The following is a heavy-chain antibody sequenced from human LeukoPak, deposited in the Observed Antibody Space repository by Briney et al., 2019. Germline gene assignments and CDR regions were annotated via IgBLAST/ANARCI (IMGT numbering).Heavy chain of an antibody. D-gene: IGHD6-13*01. CDR1: GGSISSYY. Sequence: PSETLSLTCTVSGGSISSYYWGWIRQPPGKGLEWIGSIYYSGSTYYNPSLKSRVTISVDTSKNQFSLKLSSVTAADTAVYYCAREYSSSWYGFDYWGQGTLVTVSS. V-gene: IGHV4-39*07. J-gene: IGHJ4*02. CDR2: IYYSGST. CDR3: AREYSSSWYGFDY.